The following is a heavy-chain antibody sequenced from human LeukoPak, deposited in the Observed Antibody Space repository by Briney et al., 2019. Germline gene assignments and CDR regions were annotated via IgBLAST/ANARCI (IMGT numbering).Heavy chain of an antibody. CDR3: AHRRDYSSSWYQAGHYFDY. CDR1: GFSLSTSGVG. D-gene: IGHD6-13*01. J-gene: IGHJ4*02. Sequence: SGPTLVNPTQTLTLTCTFSGFSLSTSGVGVGWIRQPPGKALEWLALIYWDDDKRYSPSLKSRLTITKDTSKNQVVLTMTNVDPVDTATYYCAHRRDYSSSWYQAGHYFDYWGQGTLVTVSS. V-gene: IGHV2-5*02. CDR2: IYWDDDK.